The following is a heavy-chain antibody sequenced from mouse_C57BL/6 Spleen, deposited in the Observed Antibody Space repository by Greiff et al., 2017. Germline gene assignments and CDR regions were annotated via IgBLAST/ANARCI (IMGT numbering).Heavy chain of an antibody. CDR1: GYSITSGYY. CDR2: ISYDGSN. Sequence: DVQLQESGPGLVKPSQSLSLTCSVTGYSITSGYYWNWIRQFPGNKLEWMGYISYDGSNNYNPSLKNRISITRDTSKNQFFLKLNSVTTEDTATYYCARPDDDDGGRFAYWGQGTLVTVSA. J-gene: IGHJ3*01. V-gene: IGHV3-6*01. CDR3: ARPDDDDGGRFAY. D-gene: IGHD2-4*01.